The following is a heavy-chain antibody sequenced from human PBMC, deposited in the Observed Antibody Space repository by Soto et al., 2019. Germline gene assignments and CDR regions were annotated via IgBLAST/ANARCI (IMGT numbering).Heavy chain of an antibody. D-gene: IGHD2-21*02. CDR1: GGSISSGGYS. CDR3: ARVRKGGNSADFDY. V-gene: IGHV4-30-2*06. Sequence: SETLSLTCVVSGGSISSGGYSWSWIRQSPGKGLEWIGYIYHSGSTYYNPSLKSRVTISVDRSKNQFSLKLSSVTAADTAVYYCARVRKGGNSADFDYWGEGTRVTVS. J-gene: IGHJ4*02. CDR2: IYHSGST.